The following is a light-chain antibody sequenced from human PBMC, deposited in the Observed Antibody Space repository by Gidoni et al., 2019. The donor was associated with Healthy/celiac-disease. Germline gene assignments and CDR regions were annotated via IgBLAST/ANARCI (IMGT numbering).Light chain of an antibody. J-gene: IGKJ2*02. V-gene: IGKV1-39*01. CDR3: QQNYSTAMCT. Sequence: DIQMTQSPSSLSASVGDRVTITCRASQSISSYLNWYQQKPGKAPKLLNYAASSLQSGVPSRFSGGGSGTDFTLTISSLQPEDFATYYCQQNYSTAMCTFGQGTKLEIK. CDR1: QSISSY. CDR2: AAS.